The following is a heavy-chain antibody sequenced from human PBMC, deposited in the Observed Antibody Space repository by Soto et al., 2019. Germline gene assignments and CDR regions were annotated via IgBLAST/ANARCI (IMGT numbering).Heavy chain of an antibody. Sequence: EVQLVESGGGLVQPGGSLRLSCAASGFTFSNAWMSWVRQAPGKGLEWVGRIKSKTDGGTTDYAAPVKGRFTISRDDSKNTLYLQMNSLKTEDTAVYYCTTAPMGADGGGFDYWGQGTLVTVSS. V-gene: IGHV3-15*01. CDR3: TTAPMGADGGGFDY. J-gene: IGHJ4*02. D-gene: IGHD2-15*01. CDR1: GFTFSNAW. CDR2: IKSKTDGGTT.